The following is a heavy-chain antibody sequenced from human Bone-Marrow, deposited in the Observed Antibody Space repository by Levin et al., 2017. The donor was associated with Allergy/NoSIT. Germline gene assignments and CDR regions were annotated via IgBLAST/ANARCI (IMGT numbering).Heavy chain of an antibody. CDR2: INNDGGEK. J-gene: IGHJ3*01. CDR3: ARYCSSTTCHDAFDL. Sequence: GESLKISCAASGLTFSNYWMSWVRQAPGKGLEWVANINNDGGEKNYVDSVKGRISISRDNAKNSLYLQMNSLRADDTAVYYCARYCSSTTCHDAFDLWGQGTMVTVSS. V-gene: IGHV3-7*01. CDR1: GLTFSNYW. D-gene: IGHD2-2*01.